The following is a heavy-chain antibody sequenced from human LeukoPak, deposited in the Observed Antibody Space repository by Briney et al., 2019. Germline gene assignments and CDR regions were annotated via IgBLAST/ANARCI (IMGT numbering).Heavy chain of an antibody. J-gene: IGHJ4*02. Sequence: PSETLSLTCTVSGGSISSSSACWGWIRQPPGKGLEWIGSMCYSGSTYYNPSLKSRVTISTDTSKNQFSLRLSSVTAADTAVYYCARGSKAAPGTFDYWGQGTLVTVSS. V-gene: IGHV4-39*07. CDR1: GGSISSSSAC. CDR3: ARGSKAAPGTFDY. CDR2: MCYSGST. D-gene: IGHD6-13*01.